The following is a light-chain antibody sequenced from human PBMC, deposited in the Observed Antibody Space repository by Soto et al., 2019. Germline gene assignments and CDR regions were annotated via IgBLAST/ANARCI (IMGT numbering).Light chain of an antibody. CDR3: AAWDDSLNGYV. V-gene: IGLV1-44*01. J-gene: IGLJ1*01. CDR2: SNN. CDR1: GSNIGSNT. Sequence: QSLLTQPPSASLTPGQRVTISCSGSGSNIGSNTVNWYQQLPGTAPKFLMSSNNQRPSGVPDRISGSKSGTSASLAISGLQSEDEADYYCAAWDDSLNGYVFGTGTKVTVL.